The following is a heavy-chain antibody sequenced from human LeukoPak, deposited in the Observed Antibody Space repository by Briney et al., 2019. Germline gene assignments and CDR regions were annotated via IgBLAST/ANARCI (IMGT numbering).Heavy chain of an antibody. V-gene: IGHV4-59*01. CDR2: IYYSGST. J-gene: IGHJ4*02. CDR1: GGSLSSYY. D-gene: IGHD4-23*01. CDR3: ARSRYGGNVDH. Sequence: SETLSLTCTVSGGSLSSYYWSWIRQPPGKGLEWIGYIYYSGSTNYNPSLKSRVTISVDMSKNQFSLKLSSVTAADTAVYYCARSRYGGNVDHWGQGTLVTVPS.